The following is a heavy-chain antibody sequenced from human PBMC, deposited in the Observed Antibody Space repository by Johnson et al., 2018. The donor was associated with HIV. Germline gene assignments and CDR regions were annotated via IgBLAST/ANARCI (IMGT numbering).Heavy chain of an antibody. Sequence: VQLVESGGGVVRPGGSLRLSCTASEFTFDDYAMSWVRQVPGKGLEWVSGIKWNGGGTGYADSVKGRFTISRDNAKNSLYLQMNSLRAEDTAVYYCARVVREYNGPRTRPDAFDIWGQVTMVTVSS. CDR3: ARVVREYNGPRTRPDAFDI. J-gene: IGHJ3*02. CDR2: IKWNGGGT. D-gene: IGHD5-12*01. V-gene: IGHV3-20*04. CDR1: EFTFDDYA.